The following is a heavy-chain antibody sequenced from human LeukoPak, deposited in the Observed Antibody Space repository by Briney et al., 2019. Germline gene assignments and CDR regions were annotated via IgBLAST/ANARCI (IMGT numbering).Heavy chain of an antibody. CDR2: INPIFGTT. J-gene: IGHJ4*02. CDR3: ARLSGNYYGGFYFDY. V-gene: IGHV1-69*06. D-gene: IGHD1-26*01. Sequence: SVKVSCKASGYTFTNYGMNWVRQAPGQGLEWMGGINPIFGTTNYAQKFQGRVTITADKSTSTAYMELSSLRSEDTAVYYCARLSGNYYGGFYFDYWGQGTLVTVSS. CDR1: GYTFTNYG.